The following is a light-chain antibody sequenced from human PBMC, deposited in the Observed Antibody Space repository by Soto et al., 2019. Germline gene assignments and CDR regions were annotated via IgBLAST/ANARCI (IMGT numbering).Light chain of an antibody. J-gene: IGLJ3*02. Sequence: QSVLTQPPSVSGAPGQRVTISCTGSRSNIGAGYDVHWYQQLPGTAPKLLIYANNNRPSGVPGRFSGSKSGTSASLAITGLQAEDEADYYCQSYDSSLSASDWVFGGGTKLPVL. CDR2: ANN. CDR1: RSNIGAGYD. V-gene: IGLV1-40*01. CDR3: QSYDSSLSASDWV.